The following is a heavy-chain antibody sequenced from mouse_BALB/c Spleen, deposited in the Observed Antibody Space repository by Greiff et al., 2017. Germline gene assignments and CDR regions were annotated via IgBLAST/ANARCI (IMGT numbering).Heavy chain of an antibody. Sequence: LVESGAELVRPGSSVKISCKASGYAFSSYWMNWVKQRPGQGLEWIGQIYPGDGDTNYNGKFKGKATLTADKSSSTAYMQLSSLTSEDSAVYFCARGIYYDYEAYWGQGTLVTVSA. CDR1: GYAFSSYW. CDR2: IYPGDGDT. CDR3: ARGIYYDYEAY. J-gene: IGHJ3*01. D-gene: IGHD2-4*01. V-gene: IGHV1-80*01.